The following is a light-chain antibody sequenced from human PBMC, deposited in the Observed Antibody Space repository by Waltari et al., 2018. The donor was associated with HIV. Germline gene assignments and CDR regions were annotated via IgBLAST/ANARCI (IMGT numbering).Light chain of an antibody. Sequence: QSVLTQPPSVSGAPGQRVTISCTGSSSNIGAGYDVHWYQQLPGTAPKLLIYGTRHRPSGGPVRFSGSKSGTSASRAITGLQAEDEADYYCQSYDSSLSGYVFGTGTKVTVL. CDR1: SSNIGAGYD. V-gene: IGLV1-40*01. CDR3: QSYDSSLSGYV. CDR2: GTR. J-gene: IGLJ1*01.